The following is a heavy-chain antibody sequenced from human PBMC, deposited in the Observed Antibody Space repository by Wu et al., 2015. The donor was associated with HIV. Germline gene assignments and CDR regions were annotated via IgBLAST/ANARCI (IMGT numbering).Heavy chain of an antibody. Sequence: QVQLVQSGAEVKKPGASVRVSCKASGYSFSSYYLHWVRQAPGQGLEWMGIVNPSVGSTAYAQKFQGRVTMTSDTSTTTVYMELSSLTSDDTAVYYCVRGVRYNSGPEFWGQGTTVTVS. D-gene: IGHD6-19*01. CDR1: GYSFSSYY. CDR3: VRGVRYNSGPEF. J-gene: IGHJ6*02. CDR2: VNPSVGST. V-gene: IGHV1-46*01.